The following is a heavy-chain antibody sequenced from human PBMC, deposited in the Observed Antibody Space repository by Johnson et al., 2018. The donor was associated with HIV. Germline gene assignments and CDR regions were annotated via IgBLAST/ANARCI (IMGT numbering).Heavy chain of an antibody. D-gene: IGHD3-16*01. V-gene: IGHV3-33*01. Sequence: QVLLVESGGGVVQPGRSLRLSCTASGFTFSSYGMHWVRQAPGKGLEWVAVIWYDGSNTYYADSVKGRFTISSDNSKNTLYLQMNSLTTEDTAVYYCATYTSMITMYVEIKGGAFDIWGQGTMVTVSS. CDR1: GFTFSSYG. CDR3: ATYTSMITMYVEIKGGAFDI. J-gene: IGHJ3*02. CDR2: IWYDGSNT.